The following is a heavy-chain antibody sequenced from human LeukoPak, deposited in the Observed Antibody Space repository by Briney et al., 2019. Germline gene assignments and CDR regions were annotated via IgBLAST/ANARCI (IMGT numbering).Heavy chain of an antibody. V-gene: IGHV4-61*05. D-gene: IGHD2-15*01. CDR2: IYYSGST. CDR3: ARTTEGYCRGGSCFYYYYYMDV. CDR1: GGSISSRSYY. Sequence: SETLSLTCTVSGGSISSRSYYWGWIRQPPGKGLEWIGYIYYSGSTNYNPSLKSRVTISVDTSKNQFSLKLRSVTAAETAVYYCARTTEGYCRGGSCFYYYYYMDVWGKGTTVTVSS. J-gene: IGHJ6*03.